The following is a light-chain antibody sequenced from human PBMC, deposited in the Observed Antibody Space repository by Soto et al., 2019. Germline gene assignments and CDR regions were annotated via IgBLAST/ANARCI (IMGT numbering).Light chain of an antibody. J-gene: IGLJ2*01. CDR3: QSYDNSLSHVV. CDR1: TSNIGSFYD. V-gene: IGLV1-40*01. Sequence: QTVVTQPPSVSGAPGQRVTIPCTGSTSNIGSFYDVHWYQQLPGTVPKLLIYGDNNRPSGVPDRFSGSKSGTSASLAITGLQADDEADYYCQSYDNSLSHVVFGGGTKLTVL. CDR2: GDN.